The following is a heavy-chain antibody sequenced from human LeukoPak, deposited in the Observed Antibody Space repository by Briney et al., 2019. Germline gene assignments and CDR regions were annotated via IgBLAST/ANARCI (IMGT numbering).Heavy chain of an antibody. D-gene: IGHD4-17*01. V-gene: IGHV3-33*01. CDR1: GFTFSSYG. Sequence: PGGSLRLSCAASGFTFSSYGMHWVRQAPGKGLEWVSLIWYDGSNKYYADSVKGRFTISRDNSKNTLNLQMNSLRADDTAVYYCAAAVTTGRAEHYWGQGTLVTVSS. CDR3: AAAVTTGRAEHY. J-gene: IGHJ4*02. CDR2: IWYDGSNK.